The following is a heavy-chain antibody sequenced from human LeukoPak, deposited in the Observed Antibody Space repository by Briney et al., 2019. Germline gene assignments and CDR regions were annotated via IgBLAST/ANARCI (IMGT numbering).Heavy chain of an antibody. V-gene: IGHV4-4*07. J-gene: IGHJ4*02. Sequence: SETLSLTCAVSRGSITNYYWTWVRQSAGKGLEWIGRISDSGTTDYNPSLRSRVVTSVDTSKNQFSLTLMSVTAADTAVYYCAGRTGHNLLDHWGQGIQVTVSS. CDR2: ISDSGTT. CDR1: RGSITNYY. D-gene: IGHD1-14*01. CDR3: AGRTGHNLLDH.